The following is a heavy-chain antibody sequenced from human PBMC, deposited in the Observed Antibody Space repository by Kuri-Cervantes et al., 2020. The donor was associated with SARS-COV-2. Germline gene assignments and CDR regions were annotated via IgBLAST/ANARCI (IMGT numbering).Heavy chain of an antibody. J-gene: IGHJ6*03. CDR1: GGSISSHY. Sequence: SETLSLTCTVSGGSISSHYWSWIRQPPEKGLEWIGYIYYSGSTYYNPSLKSRVTISVDTSKNQFSLKLSSVTAADTAVYYCARVSIQKDYYYYYMDVWGKGTTVTVSS. V-gene: IGHV4-59*08. D-gene: IGHD6-6*01. CDR2: IYYSGST. CDR3: ARVSIQKDYYYYYMDV.